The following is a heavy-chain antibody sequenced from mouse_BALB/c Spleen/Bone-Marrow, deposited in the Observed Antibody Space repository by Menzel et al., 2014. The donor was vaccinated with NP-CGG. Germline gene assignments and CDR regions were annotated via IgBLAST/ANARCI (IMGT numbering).Heavy chain of an antibody. V-gene: IGHV1S81*02. Sequence: VQLQQSGAELVKPGASAKLSCKASGYTFTSYYMYWVKQRPGQGLEWIGEINPSNGGTNFNEKFKSKATLTVDKSSSTAYMQLSGLTSEDSAVYYCTREGDSPFAYWGQGTLVTVSA. CDR3: TREGDSPFAY. CDR2: INPSNGGT. J-gene: IGHJ3*01. CDR1: GYTFTSYY. D-gene: IGHD2-13*01.